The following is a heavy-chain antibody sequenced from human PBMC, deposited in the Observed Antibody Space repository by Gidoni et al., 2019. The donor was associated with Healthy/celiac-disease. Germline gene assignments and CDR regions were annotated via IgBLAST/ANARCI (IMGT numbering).Heavy chain of an antibody. CDR1: GYSFTSYW. CDR3: ARRGAFEYSTDPNWFDP. Sequence: VQLVQSGAEVQKPGESLKISCKGSGYSFTSYWIGWVRQMPGKGREWMGIIYPGDSDTRDIPSFQGQVTISADKSISTAYLQWSSLKASDTAMYYCARRGAFEYSTDPNWFDPWGQGTLVTVSS. V-gene: IGHV5-51*01. D-gene: IGHD6-6*01. J-gene: IGHJ5*02. CDR2: IYPGDSDT.